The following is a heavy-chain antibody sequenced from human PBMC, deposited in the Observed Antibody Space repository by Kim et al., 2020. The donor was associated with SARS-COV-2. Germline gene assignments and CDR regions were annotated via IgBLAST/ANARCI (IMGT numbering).Heavy chain of an antibody. CDR2: INSDGSST. V-gene: IGHV3-74*01. D-gene: IGHD2-2*01. CDR1: GFTFSSYW. J-gene: IGHJ4*02. Sequence: GGSLRLSCAASGFTFSSYWMHWVRQAPGKGLVWVSRINSDGSSTSYADSVKGRFTISRDNAKNTLYLQMNSLRAEDTAVYYCARSHLDLIVVVPAAMGYGDYDRLPDCCGQGERVTISS. CDR3: ARSHLDLIVVVPAAMGYGDYDRLPDC.